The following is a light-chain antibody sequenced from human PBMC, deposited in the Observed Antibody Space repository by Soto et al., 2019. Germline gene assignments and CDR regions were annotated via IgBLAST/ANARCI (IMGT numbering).Light chain of an antibody. CDR1: QSVTGNY. J-gene: IGKJ1*01. CDR3: QHYYTSYTT. Sequence: EIVLAQSPGTLSLSAGGISTLSCGASQSVTGNYLAWYQQKPGQAPRLLIFGASTRATGIPDRFSGSGSGTDFTLTISRLEPEDFAVYYCQHYYTSYTTFGQGTKVDIK. V-gene: IGKV3-20*01. CDR2: GAS.